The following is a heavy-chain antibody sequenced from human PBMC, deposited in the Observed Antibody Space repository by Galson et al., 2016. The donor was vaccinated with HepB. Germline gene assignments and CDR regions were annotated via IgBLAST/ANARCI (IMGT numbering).Heavy chain of an antibody. Sequence: SVKVSCKASGYTFINYTVHWVRQAPGHRLEWMGWINTGNGNTKYSQKFQGRVTIIRDTSASTAYMDLSTLTSEDTAVYYCARSRYRLDVWGQGTTVTVSS. CDR1: GYTFINYT. CDR3: ARSRYRLDV. J-gene: IGHJ6*02. CDR2: INTGNGNT. V-gene: IGHV1-3*04.